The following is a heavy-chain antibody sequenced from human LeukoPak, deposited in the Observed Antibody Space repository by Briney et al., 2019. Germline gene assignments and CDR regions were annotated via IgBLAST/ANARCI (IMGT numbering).Heavy chain of an antibody. J-gene: IGHJ4*02. CDR1: GYTFTGYY. CDR2: INPNSGGT. V-gene: IGHV1-2*02. Sequence: GASVKVSCKASGYTFTGYYMQWVRQAPGQGREGMGWINPNSGGTNYAQKFQGRVTMTRDTSISTAYMELSRLRSDETAVYYCARDSERSATVVTRGLVDYWGQGTLVTVPS. CDR3: ARDSERSATVVTRGLVDY. D-gene: IGHD4-23*01.